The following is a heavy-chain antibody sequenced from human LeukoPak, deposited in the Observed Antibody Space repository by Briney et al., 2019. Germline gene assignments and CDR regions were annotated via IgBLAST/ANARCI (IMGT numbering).Heavy chain of an antibody. D-gene: IGHD4-23*01. Sequence: PSETLSLTCAVYGGSFSGYYWSWIRQPPGKGLEWIGEINHSGSTNYNPSLKSRVTISVDTSKNQFSLKLSSVTAADTAVYYCARVHYGGDYWGQGTLVTASS. CDR3: ARVHYGGDY. CDR2: INHSGST. J-gene: IGHJ4*02. V-gene: IGHV4-34*01. CDR1: GGSFSGYY.